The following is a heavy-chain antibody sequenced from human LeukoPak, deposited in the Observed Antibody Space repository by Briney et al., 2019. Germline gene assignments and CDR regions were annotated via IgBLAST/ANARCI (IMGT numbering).Heavy chain of an antibody. J-gene: IGHJ4*02. CDR2: INPDGSST. CDR3: AARKTGGPYDY. CDR1: GFIFSSYW. D-gene: IGHD1-14*01. Sequence: PGGSLRLSCAASGFIFSSYWIHWVRQAPGKGLVWVSRINPDGSSTTCADSVRGRFTISRDNSKNTLYLQMGSLRAEDMAVYYCAARKTGGPYDYWGQGTLVTASS. V-gene: IGHV3-74*01.